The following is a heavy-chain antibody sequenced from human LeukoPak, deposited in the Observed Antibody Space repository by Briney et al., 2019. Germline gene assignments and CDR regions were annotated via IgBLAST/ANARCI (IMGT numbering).Heavy chain of an antibody. CDR3: ARHGVLRVIGFDY. CDR1: GGSISSSSYY. D-gene: IGHD2-21*01. CDR2: IYYSGST. J-gene: IGHJ4*02. V-gene: IGHV4-39*01. Sequence: PSETLSLTCTVSGGSISSSSYYWGWIRQPPGKGLEWIGSIYYSGSTYYNPSLKSRVTISVDTSKNQFSLKLSSVTAADTAVYYCARHGVLRVIGFDYWGQGTLVTVSS.